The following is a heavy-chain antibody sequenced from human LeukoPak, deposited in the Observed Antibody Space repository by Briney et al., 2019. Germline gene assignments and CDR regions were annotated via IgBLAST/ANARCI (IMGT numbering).Heavy chain of an antibody. CDR1: GGSISSSNW. CDR2: IYHSGST. Sequence: SGTLSLTCAVSGGSISSSNWWSWVRQPPGKGLEWIGEIYHSGSTNYNPSLKSRVTISVDTSKNQFSLKLSSVTAADRAVYYCARSYYDFWSPTGFFDYWGQGTLVTVSS. J-gene: IGHJ4*02. CDR3: ARSYYDFWSPTGFFDY. D-gene: IGHD3-3*01. V-gene: IGHV4-4*02.